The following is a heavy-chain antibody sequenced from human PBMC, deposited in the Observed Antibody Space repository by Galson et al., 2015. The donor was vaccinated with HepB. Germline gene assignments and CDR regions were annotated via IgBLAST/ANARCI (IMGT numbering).Heavy chain of an antibody. J-gene: IGHJ6*03. Sequence: SLRLSCAASGFTFSSYGMYWVRQAPGKGLEWVAVASNDVSSEYYADSVKGRFTISRDNSRNTLYLQMNSLRAEDTAVYYCAKDASAAGIYYYYYYMDVWGKGTTVTVSS. CDR1: GFTFSSYG. CDR2: ASNDVSSE. V-gene: IGHV3-30*18. D-gene: IGHD3-10*01. CDR3: AKDASAAGIYYYYYYMDV.